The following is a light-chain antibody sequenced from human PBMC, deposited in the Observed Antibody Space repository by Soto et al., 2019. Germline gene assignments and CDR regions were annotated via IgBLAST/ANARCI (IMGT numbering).Light chain of an antibody. CDR2: GAS. Sequence: EIVLTQSPASLSLSPGERATLSCRASQSVSSHLAWFQQRPGQAPRLLIYGASNRATGIQARFGDSGSGTNFTLTISSLEPEDFAVYCCQQRSNWPPVLTFGGGTKVEIK. CDR3: QQRSNWPPVLT. J-gene: IGKJ4*01. V-gene: IGKV3-11*01. CDR1: QSVSSH.